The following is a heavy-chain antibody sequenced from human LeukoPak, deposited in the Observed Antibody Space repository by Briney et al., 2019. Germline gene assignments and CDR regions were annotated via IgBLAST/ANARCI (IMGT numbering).Heavy chain of an antibody. CDR2: ISSSGTAAI. Sequence: GGSLRLSCAASGFTFSSYSMNWVRQAPGKGLEWVSYISSSGTAAIYNADSVKGRFTISRDNAKNSLYLQMNSLRDNDTAVYYCARDRLYAFDIWGQGTMVTVSS. J-gene: IGHJ3*02. V-gene: IGHV3-48*02. CDR3: ARDRLYAFDI. D-gene: IGHD2/OR15-2a*01. CDR1: GFTFSSYS.